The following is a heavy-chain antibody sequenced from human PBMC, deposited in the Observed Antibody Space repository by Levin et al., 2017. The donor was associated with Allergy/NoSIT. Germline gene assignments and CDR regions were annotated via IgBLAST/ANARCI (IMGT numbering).Heavy chain of an antibody. CDR1: GGSISSTNW. V-gene: IGHV4-4*02. Sequence: KTSETLSLTCAVSGGSISSTNWWSWVRQPPGKGLEWIGEIYHSGGTKYNPSLDSRVTISVDKSKNQFSLKLSSVTAADTAVYYCARATHDCSGTSCYRFDYWGQGTLVTVSS. CDR2: IYHSGGT. D-gene: IGHD2-2*01. CDR3: ARATHDCSGTSCYRFDY. J-gene: IGHJ4*02.